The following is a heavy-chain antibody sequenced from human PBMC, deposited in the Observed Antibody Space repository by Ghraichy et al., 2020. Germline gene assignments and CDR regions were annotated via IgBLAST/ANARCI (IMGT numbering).Heavy chain of an antibody. V-gene: IGHV3-11*05. Sequence: GGSLRLSCAASGFTFSDYYMAWIRQAPGKGLEWVSYISTSRTYIKYADSVKGRFTISRDNAKKSLYLQMNSLRGEDTAVYFCARVSYHGSGSTNWFDPWGQGTLVTVSS. CDR3: ARVSYHGSGSTNWFDP. D-gene: IGHD3-10*01. J-gene: IGHJ5*02. CDR1: GFTFSDYY. CDR2: ISTSRTYI.